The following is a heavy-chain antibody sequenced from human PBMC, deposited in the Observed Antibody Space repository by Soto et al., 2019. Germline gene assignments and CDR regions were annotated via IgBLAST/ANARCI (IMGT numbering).Heavy chain of an antibody. Sequence: ASVKVSCKASGGTFSSYAIGWVRQAPGQGLEWMGGIIPIFGTANYAQKFQGRVTITADKSTSTAYMELSSLRSEDTAVYYCAREVPQFALGMDVWGQGTTVTVSS. CDR1: GGTFSSYA. D-gene: IGHD3-10*01. CDR2: IIPIFGTA. V-gene: IGHV1-69*06. CDR3: AREVPQFALGMDV. J-gene: IGHJ6*02.